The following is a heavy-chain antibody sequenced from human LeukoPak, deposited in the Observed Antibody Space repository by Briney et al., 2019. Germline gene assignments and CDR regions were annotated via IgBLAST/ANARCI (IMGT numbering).Heavy chain of an antibody. Sequence: GGSLRLSCAASGFTVSSNYMSWVRQAPGKGLEWVGRIKRKSEGETTDYAAPVKGRFTISRDDSKNTLYLQINSLKTEDTAVYYCTRDLESSQWGQGTLVIVSS. V-gene: IGHV3-15*01. J-gene: IGHJ4*02. CDR1: GFTVSSNY. CDR2: IKRKSEGETT. CDR3: TRDLESSQ.